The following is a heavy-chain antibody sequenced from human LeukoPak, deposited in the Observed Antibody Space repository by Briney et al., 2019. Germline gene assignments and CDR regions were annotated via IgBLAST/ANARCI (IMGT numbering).Heavy chain of an antibody. Sequence: GESLKISCKGSGYSFTSYWISWVRQMPGKGLEWMGRIDPSDSYTNYSPSFQGHVTISADRSISTAYLQWGSLKASDTAMYYCARQMTTVTPNSYYYYGMDVWGQGTTVTVSS. J-gene: IGHJ6*02. V-gene: IGHV5-10-1*01. D-gene: IGHD4-11*01. CDR3: ARQMTTVTPNSYYYYGMDV. CDR1: GYSFTSYW. CDR2: IDPSDSYT.